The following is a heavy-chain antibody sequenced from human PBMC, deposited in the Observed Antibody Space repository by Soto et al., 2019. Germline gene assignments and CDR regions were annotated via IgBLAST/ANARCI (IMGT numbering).Heavy chain of an antibody. CDR3: ARDPSSVTYYYDSSGYRYNWFDP. CDR1: GFTFSSYS. D-gene: IGHD3-22*01. V-gene: IGHV3-21*01. CDR2: ISSSSSYI. Sequence: GGSLRLSCAASGFTFSSYSMNWVRQAPGKGLEWVSSISSSSSYIYYADSVKGRFTISRDNAKNSLYLQMNSLRAEDTAVYYCARDPSSVTYYYDSSGYRYNWFDPWGQGTLVTVSS. J-gene: IGHJ5*02.